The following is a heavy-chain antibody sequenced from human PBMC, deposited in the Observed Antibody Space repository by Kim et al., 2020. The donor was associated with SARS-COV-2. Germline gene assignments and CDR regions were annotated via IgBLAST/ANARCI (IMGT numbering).Heavy chain of an antibody. CDR2: IYYSGNT. J-gene: IGHJ4*02. CDR3: ARQSRDHYKATY. V-gene: IGHV4-39*01. D-gene: IGHD4-4*01. Sequence: SETLSLTCTVSGDSISSSSYYWGWIRQPPGKGLEWIGSIYYSGNTYYSPSLKSRVTISVDTSKNQFSLNLSSVTAADTAVYYCARQSRDHYKATYWGQGTLVTVSS. CDR1: GDSISSSSYY.